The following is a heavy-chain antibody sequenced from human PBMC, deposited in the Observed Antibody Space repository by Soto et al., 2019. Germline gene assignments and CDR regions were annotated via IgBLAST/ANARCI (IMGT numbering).Heavy chain of an antibody. CDR3: ARGSTVDTTAGGTYFDY. Sequence: ASVKVSCKASGYTFSNFAMQWVRQAPGQRLEWMGWINRGNGNTEYSQKFQGRVTITRDTSASSVYMELSSLTSEDTAVYYCARGSTVDTTAGGTYFDYWGQGTLVTVSS. J-gene: IGHJ4*02. CDR2: INRGNGNT. V-gene: IGHV1-3*01. CDR1: GYTFSNFA. D-gene: IGHD1-1*01.